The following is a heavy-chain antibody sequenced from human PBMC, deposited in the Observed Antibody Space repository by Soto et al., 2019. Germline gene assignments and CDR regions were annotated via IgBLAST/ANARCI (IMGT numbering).Heavy chain of an antibody. CDR2: IIPIFGTA. Sequence: SVKVSCKASGGTFSSYAISWVRQAPGQGLEWMGGIIPIFGTANYTQKFQGRVTITADKSTSTAYMELSSLRSEDTAVYYCARDLGYCTNGVCWGSYYYGMDVWG. V-gene: IGHV1-69*06. CDR3: ARDLGYCTNGVCWGSYYYGMDV. J-gene: IGHJ6*02. CDR1: GGTFSSYA. D-gene: IGHD2-8*01.